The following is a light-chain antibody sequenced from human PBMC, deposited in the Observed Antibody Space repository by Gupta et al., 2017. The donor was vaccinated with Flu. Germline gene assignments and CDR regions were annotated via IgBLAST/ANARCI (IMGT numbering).Light chain of an antibody. CDR1: SSGIARNY. CDR2: EGD. J-gene: IGLJ3*02. CDR3: QSYDISNRV. V-gene: IGLV6-57*03. Sequence: VTNSWTRSSSGIARNYVHWYPQRPGMAPTNVIYEGDQRHSGVPDRFSGSIDSSASTAALTIAGRKTEDEDDYYCQSYDISNRVFGGGTKLTVL.